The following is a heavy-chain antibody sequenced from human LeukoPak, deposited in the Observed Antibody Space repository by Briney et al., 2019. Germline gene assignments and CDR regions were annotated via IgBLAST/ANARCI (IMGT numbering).Heavy chain of an antibody. V-gene: IGHV4-59*01. CDR2: IHYSGST. D-gene: IGHD3-22*01. J-gene: IGHJ4*02. CDR1: GGSISSDY. Sequence: SETLSLTCTVSGGSISSDYWSWIRQSPGKGLEWIGYIHYSGSTSYNSSLTSRVTISVDTSKNQFSLKLSSVTAADTAVYYCARLYYHDSSGYPYFDYWGQGTLVTVSS. CDR3: ARLYYHDSSGYPYFDY.